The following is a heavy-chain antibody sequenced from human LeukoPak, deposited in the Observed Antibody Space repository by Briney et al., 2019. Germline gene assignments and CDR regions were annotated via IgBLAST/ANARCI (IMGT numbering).Heavy chain of an antibody. J-gene: IGHJ4*02. CDR1: GVSLTSPTYY. CDR2: LYSSGSA. D-gene: IGHD3-3*01. CDR3: ARFKSGGFYYFDS. V-gene: IGHV4-61*01. Sequence: SETLSLTCTVSGVSLTSPTYYQWRWIRQPPGRGLELIGSLYSSGSAKFNPSLTSRVTMSLDTSQNQFSLKLSSVTAEDSAMYHCARFKSGGFYYFDSWGQGILVIVSS.